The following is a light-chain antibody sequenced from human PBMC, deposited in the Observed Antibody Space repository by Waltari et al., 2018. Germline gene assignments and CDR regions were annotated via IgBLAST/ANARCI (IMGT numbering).Light chain of an antibody. CDR2: AAS. J-gene: IGKJ3*01. CDR3: QQANSFLFT. Sequence: DIQMTQSPSSVSASVGDRVTITCRASQGISSWLAWYLQKPGKAPKLLIYAASSLQSGVPSRFSGSGSGTDFTLTISSLQPEDFATYYCQQANSFLFTFGPGTKVDIK. CDR1: QGISSW. V-gene: IGKV1-12*01.